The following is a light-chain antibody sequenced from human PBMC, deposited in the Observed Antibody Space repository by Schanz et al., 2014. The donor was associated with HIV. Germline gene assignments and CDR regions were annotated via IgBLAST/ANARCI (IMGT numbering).Light chain of an antibody. Sequence: QSVLTQPPSASGTPGQRVTISCSGSNSNIGSNSVTWHQQLPGTAPKLLLYGNSQRPSGVPARFSGSKSGTSASLAISGLQSEDEADYYCSSWDDSLNGWVFGGGTKLTVL. J-gene: IGLJ3*02. CDR2: GNS. CDR1: NSNIGSNS. V-gene: IGLV1-44*01. CDR3: SSWDDSLNGWV.